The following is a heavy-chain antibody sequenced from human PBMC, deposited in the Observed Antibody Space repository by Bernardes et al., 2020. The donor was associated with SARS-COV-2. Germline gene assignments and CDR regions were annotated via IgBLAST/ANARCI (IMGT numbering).Heavy chain of an antibody. CDR3: AVATNYYYGMDV. Sequence: GGSLRLSCAASGFTFTSYVMSWVRQAPGKGLEWVAYISYDGSKTYYVDSVEGRFTISRDYSKNTLYLQMNSLRVEDTAVYYCAVATNYYYGMDVWGQGTTVTVSS. CDR1: GFTFTSYV. D-gene: IGHD5-12*01. J-gene: IGHJ6*02. V-gene: IGHV3-30*03. CDR2: ISYDGSKT.